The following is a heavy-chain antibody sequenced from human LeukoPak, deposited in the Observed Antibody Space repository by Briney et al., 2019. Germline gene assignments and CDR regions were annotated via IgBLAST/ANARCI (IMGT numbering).Heavy chain of an antibody. CDR3: ARSVYYDSSGYYFPARWFDP. V-gene: IGHV4-61*02. CDR1: GGSISSGSYY. CDR2: IYSSGST. D-gene: IGHD3-22*01. J-gene: IGHJ5*02. Sequence: PSETLSLTCTVSGGSISSGSYYWSWIRQPAGKGLEWIGRIYSSGSTNYNPSLKSRVTISVDTSKNQSSLKLSSVTAADTAVYYCARSVYYDSSGYYFPARWFDPWGQGTLVSVTS.